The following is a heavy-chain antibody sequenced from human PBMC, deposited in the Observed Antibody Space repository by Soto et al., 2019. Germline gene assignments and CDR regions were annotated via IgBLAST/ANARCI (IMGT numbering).Heavy chain of an antibody. CDR1: GGSFSGYY. Sequence: QVQLQQWGAGLLKPSETLSLTCAVYGGSFSGYYWSWIRQPPGKGLEWIGEINHSGSTNYNPSLKSRXXIXVXXSKNQFSLKLSSVTAADTAVYYCARVGGPAAGPDYWGQGTLVTVSS. CDR3: ARVGGPAAGPDY. CDR2: INHSGST. V-gene: IGHV4-34*01. J-gene: IGHJ4*02. D-gene: IGHD6-13*01.